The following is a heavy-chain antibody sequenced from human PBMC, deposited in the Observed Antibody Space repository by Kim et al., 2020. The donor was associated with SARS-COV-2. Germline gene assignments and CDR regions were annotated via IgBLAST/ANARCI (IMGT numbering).Heavy chain of an antibody. D-gene: IGHD3-3*01. Sequence: RTYYADSVKGRFTISRDDPKNTLYLQMNNRRAEDTAVYYCASGFLEWLGYWGQGTLVTVSS. V-gene: IGHV3-53*01. CDR3: ASGFLEWLGY. J-gene: IGHJ4*02. CDR2: RT.